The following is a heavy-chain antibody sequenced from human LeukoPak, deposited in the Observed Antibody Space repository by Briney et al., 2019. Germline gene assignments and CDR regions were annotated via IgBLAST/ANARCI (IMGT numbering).Heavy chain of an antibody. CDR3: ARDTGPIVGATTGAFDI. CDR2: IIPIFGTA. V-gene: IGHV1-69*13. D-gene: IGHD1-26*01. CDR1: GGTFSSYA. J-gene: IGHJ3*02. Sequence: ASVKVSCKASGGTFSSYAISWVRQAPGQGLEWMGGIIPIFGTANYAQKFQGRVTITADESTSTAYMELSSLRSEDTAVYYCARDTGPIVGATTGAFDIWGQGTMVTVSS.